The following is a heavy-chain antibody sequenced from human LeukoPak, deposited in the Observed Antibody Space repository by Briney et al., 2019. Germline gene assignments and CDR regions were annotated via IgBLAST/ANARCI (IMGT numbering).Heavy chain of an antibody. V-gene: IGHV1-46*01. D-gene: IGHD6-13*01. Sequence: ASVKLSCKASGYTFTNYYIHWVRQAPGQGLEWMGISNPGDGSTTYAQKFQARVTMTRDTSTSTVYMDLSSPKSEDTAVYYCASPAGYSKNFDYWGQGTLVTVSS. CDR2: SNPGDGST. CDR1: GYTFTNYY. CDR3: ASPAGYSKNFDY. J-gene: IGHJ4*02.